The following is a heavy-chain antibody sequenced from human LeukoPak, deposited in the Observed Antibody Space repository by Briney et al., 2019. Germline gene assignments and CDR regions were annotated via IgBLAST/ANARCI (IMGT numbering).Heavy chain of an antibody. V-gene: IGHV4-59*01. J-gene: IGHJ6*02. D-gene: IGHD6-13*01. CDR1: GGSISSYY. CDR2: IYDRGST. CDR3: ARDPLYSSTWYAPGNYYYYGMDV. Sequence: SETLSLTCTVSGGSISSYYWSWIRQPPGKGLEWIGNIYDRGSTKYNPSLKSRVTISVDTSKNQFSLRLSSVTAADTAVYYCARDPLYSSTWYAPGNYYYYGMDVWGQGTTVTVSS.